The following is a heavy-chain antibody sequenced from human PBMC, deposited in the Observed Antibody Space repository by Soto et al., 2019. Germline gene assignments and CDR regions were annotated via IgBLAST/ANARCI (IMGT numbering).Heavy chain of an antibody. D-gene: IGHD5-18*01. Sequence: PSETLSLTCSVSGGSINGYYWTWIRQPPGKGLEWIGSMYYIGNTNYNPSLKSRVTMSVDTSKNQFSLRLSSVTAADTAVYYCARRTYGYPDYWGQGALVTVSS. CDR1: GGSINGYY. V-gene: IGHV4-59*01. CDR3: ARRTYGYPDY. J-gene: IGHJ4*02. CDR2: MYYIGNT.